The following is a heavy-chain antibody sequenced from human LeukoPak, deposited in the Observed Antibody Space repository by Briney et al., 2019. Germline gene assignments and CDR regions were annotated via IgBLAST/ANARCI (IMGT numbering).Heavy chain of an antibody. D-gene: IGHD4-17*01. V-gene: IGHV4-39*01. CDR1: GGSISSSNW. J-gene: IGHJ5*02. CDR2: IYYSGST. CDR3: ARGSDYGDSKIMYNWFDP. Sequence: SETLSLTCAVSGGSISSSNWWSWVRQPPGKGLEWIGSIYYSGSTYYNPSLKSRVTISVDTSKNQFSLKLSSVTAADTAVYYCARGSDYGDSKIMYNWFDPWGQGTLVTVSS.